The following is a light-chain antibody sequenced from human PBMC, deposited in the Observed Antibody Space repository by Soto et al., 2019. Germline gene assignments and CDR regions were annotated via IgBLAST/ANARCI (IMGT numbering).Light chain of an antibody. V-gene: IGLV1-44*01. CDR2: TNN. Sequence: QSALTQPPSASGTPGQRVTISCSGSSSNIGGNTVNWYQQLPGTAPKLLMYTNNQRPSGVPDRFSGSKSGTSASLAISGLQSEDEADYYCAAWDDSLNGVVFGGGTKVTVL. CDR1: SSNIGGNT. CDR3: AAWDDSLNGVV. J-gene: IGLJ2*01.